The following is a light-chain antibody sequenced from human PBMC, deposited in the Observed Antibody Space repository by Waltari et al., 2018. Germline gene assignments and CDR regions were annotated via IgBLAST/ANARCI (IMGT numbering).Light chain of an antibody. CDR1: QSVLYSSNKKKY. Sequence: DIVMTQSPDSLAGSLGERAHIKCKSSQSVLYSSNKKKYLAWYQQKAGQPPKLLIYWASTRESGVPDRFTGSGSGTDFTLTISSLQAEDVAVYYCQQYYSTPWTFGQGTKVEIK. CDR2: WAS. V-gene: IGKV4-1*01. CDR3: QQYYSTPWT. J-gene: IGKJ1*01.